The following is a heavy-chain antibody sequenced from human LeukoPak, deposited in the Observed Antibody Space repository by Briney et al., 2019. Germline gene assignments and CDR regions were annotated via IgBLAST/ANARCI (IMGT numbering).Heavy chain of an antibody. Sequence: GGSLRLSCEASEFIFSNYWMSRVRQAPGRGLEWAANIKEDGGDKYYVDSVKGRFTISRDNAKRSLYLQMSSLRAEDTAVYYCARDTFRGDLDYWGQGTLVTVSS. D-gene: IGHD2/OR15-2a*01. J-gene: IGHJ4*02. CDR3: ARDTFRGDLDY. V-gene: IGHV3-7*01. CDR1: EFIFSNYW. CDR2: IKEDGGDK.